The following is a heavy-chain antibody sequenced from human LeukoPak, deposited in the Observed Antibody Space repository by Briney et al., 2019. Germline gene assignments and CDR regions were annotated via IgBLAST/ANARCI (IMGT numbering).Heavy chain of an antibody. CDR2: IIPIFGTA. Sequence: SVKVSCKASGGTFSSYAISWVRQAPGQGLEWMGGIIPIFGTANYAQKFQGRVTITADESTSTAYMELSSLRSEDTAVYHCARDVVVVAATFLWFDPWGQGTLVTVSS. CDR1: GGTFSSYA. J-gene: IGHJ5*02. CDR3: ARDVVVVAATFLWFDP. D-gene: IGHD2-15*01. V-gene: IGHV1-69*13.